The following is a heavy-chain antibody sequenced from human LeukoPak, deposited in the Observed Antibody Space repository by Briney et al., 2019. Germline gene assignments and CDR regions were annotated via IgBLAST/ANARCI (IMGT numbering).Heavy chain of an antibody. D-gene: IGHD6-19*01. CDR2: IYYSGST. CDR3: ARVEGTSIAVAGSKSRFDY. V-gene: IGHV4-39*07. J-gene: IGHJ4*02. CDR1: SGSIISSSYY. Sequence: PSETLSLTCTVSSGSIISSSYYWGWIRQPPGKGLEWIGSIYYSGSTYYNPSLKSRVTISVDTSKNQFSLKLSSVTAADTAVYYCARVEGTSIAVAGSKSRFDYWGQGTLVTVSS.